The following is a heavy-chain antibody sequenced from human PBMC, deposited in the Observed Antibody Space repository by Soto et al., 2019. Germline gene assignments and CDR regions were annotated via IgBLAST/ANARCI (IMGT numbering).Heavy chain of an antibody. J-gene: IGHJ6*02. CDR1: GGSISSSGYY. V-gene: IGHV4-39*01. CDR3: ASRTAHFHYYGMDV. CDR2: IYSSGST. D-gene: IGHD4-17*01. Sequence: QLQLQESGPGLVKPSETLSLTCTVSGGSISSSGYYWGWIRQPPGKGLEWSGSIYSSGSTYYNPSLKSRVTIPVDTSKNQFSLKLNSVTAADTAVYYCASRTAHFHYYGMDVWGQGTTVTVSS.